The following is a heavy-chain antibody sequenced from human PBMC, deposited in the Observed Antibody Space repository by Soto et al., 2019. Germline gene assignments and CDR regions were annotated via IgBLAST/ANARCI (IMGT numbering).Heavy chain of an antibody. D-gene: IGHD2-15*01. V-gene: IGHV1-3*01. CDR3: AREGAHYTPLDH. Sequence: GASVKVSCKASGYTFTDYAIHWVRQAPGQGLEWMGWINVGNGNTGYSRKFQGRVTNVRDMSASTAYIEVTSLTSEDTAIYCCAREGAHYTPLDHWGQGTLVTVSS. J-gene: IGHJ4*02. CDR1: GYTFTDYA. CDR2: INVGNGNT.